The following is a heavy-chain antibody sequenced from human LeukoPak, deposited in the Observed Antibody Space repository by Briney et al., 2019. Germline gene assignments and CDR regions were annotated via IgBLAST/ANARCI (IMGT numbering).Heavy chain of an antibody. CDR3: ARDTYYYGSGSYYNFDY. CDR2: INHSGST. J-gene: IGHJ4*02. V-gene: IGHV4-34*01. CDR1: GGSFSGYY. Sequence: SEALSLTCAVYGGSFSGYYWSWIRQPPGKGLEWIGEINHSGSTYYNPSLKSRVTISVDTSKNQFSLKLSSVTAADTAVYYCARDTYYYGSGSYYNFDYWGQGTLVTVSS. D-gene: IGHD3-10*01.